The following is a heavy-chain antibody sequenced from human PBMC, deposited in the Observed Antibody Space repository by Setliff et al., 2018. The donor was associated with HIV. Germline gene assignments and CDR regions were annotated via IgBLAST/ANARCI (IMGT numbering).Heavy chain of an antibody. Sequence: HPGGSLRLSCAASGFSLRTYAMSWVRQAPGKGLEWVSVISGSGGSTYYADSVKGRFTISRDNSKNTLYLQMNSLRAEDSAVYYCAKTPLALVRGAQPYFDYWGQGTLVTVSS. CDR2: ISGSGGST. CDR1: GFSLRTYA. CDR3: AKTPLALVRGAQPYFDY. D-gene: IGHD3-10*01. J-gene: IGHJ4*02. V-gene: IGHV3-23*01.